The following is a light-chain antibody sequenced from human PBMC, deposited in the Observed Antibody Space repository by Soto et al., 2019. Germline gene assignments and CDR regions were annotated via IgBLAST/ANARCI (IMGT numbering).Light chain of an antibody. CDR3: AAWDDSLSGYV. V-gene: IGLV1-44*01. CDR1: TSNIGSNT. Sequence: QSVLTQPPSASGTPGQRVTISCPGSTSNIGSNTVNWYQQLPGTAPKLLIYSNNQRPSGVPDRFSGSKSGTSASLAISGLQSEDEADYYCAAWDDSLSGYVFGTGTKVTVL. J-gene: IGLJ1*01. CDR2: SNN.